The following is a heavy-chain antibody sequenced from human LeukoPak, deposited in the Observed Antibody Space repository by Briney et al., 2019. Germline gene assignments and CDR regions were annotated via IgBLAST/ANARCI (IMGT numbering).Heavy chain of an antibody. J-gene: IGHJ3*02. CDR3: ASGYYYDSSGTDAFDI. Sequence: GGSLRLSCAASEFTVSSNYMSWVRQAPGKGLEWVSVIYSGGSTYYADSVKGRFTISRDNSKNTLYLQMNSLRAEDTAVYYCASGYYYDSSGTDAFDIWGQGTMVTVSS. V-gene: IGHV3-66*01. CDR2: IYSGGST. D-gene: IGHD3-22*01. CDR1: EFTVSSNY.